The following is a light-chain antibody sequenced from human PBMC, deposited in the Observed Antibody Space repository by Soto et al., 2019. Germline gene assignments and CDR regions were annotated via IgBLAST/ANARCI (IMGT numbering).Light chain of an antibody. V-gene: IGKV1-39*01. CDR1: QSISNY. CDR2: AAS. Sequence: DMQMTQSPSSLSASVGDRVTITCRTSQSISNYLNWYQQKPGKAPNLLIYAASSLQSGVPSRFSGSGSGTDFTLTVSSLQPEDFATYYCQQSFRTPYTFGQGTKLEI. J-gene: IGKJ2*01. CDR3: QQSFRTPYT.